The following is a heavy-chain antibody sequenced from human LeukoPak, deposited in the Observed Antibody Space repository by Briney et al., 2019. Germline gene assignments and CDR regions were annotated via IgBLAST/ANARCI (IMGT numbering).Heavy chain of an antibody. CDR1: GFTFSSYA. CDR2: ISYDGRNK. V-gene: IGHV3-30*04. J-gene: IGHJ4*02. CDR3: ARAGIKQLVWFGESQTHPFDY. D-gene: IGHD3-10*01. Sequence: GRSLRLSCAASGFTFSSYAMHWVRQAPGKGLEWVAVISYDGRNKYYADSVKGRFTISRDNSKYTLYLQMNSLRAEDTAVYYCARAGIKQLVWFGESQTHPFDYWGQGTLVTVSS.